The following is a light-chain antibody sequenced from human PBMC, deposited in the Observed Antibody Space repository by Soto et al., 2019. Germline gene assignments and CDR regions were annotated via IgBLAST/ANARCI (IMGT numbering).Light chain of an antibody. CDR1: QSISSY. V-gene: IGKV1-39*01. CDR2: AAV. CDR3: QQTYSSHQST. J-gene: IGKJ1*01. Sequence: DIQMTQSPFSLSASVGDRVTITCRGSQSISSYLNWYQQKPGKPPKLLIYAAVSLQSGIPSRFSAYGSGTDFTLTISSLQPEDFATYYCQQTYSSHQSTFGQGTKVDIK.